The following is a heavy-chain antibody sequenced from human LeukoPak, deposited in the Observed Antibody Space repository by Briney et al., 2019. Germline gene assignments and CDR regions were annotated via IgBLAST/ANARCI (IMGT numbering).Heavy chain of an antibody. V-gene: IGHV3-30*18. CDR2: TSYDGSDK. CDR1: GFTFSSYA. CDR3: AKDRGAYGDPGGYFDY. D-gene: IGHD4-17*01. J-gene: IGHJ4*02. Sequence: AGSLRLSCAASGFTFSSYAMHWVRQAPGKGLKWVALTSYDGSDKDYADSVKGRFTISRDNSKNTLYLQMNSLRAEDTAMYYCAKDRGAYGDPGGYFDYWGQGTLVTVSS.